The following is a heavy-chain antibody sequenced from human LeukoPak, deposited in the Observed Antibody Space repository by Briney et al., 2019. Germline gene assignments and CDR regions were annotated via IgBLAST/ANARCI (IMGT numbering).Heavy chain of an antibody. D-gene: IGHD2-2*01. CDR1: GFTFSSYA. Sequence: GGSLRLSCAASGFTFSSYAMSWVRQAPGKGLEWVANIKQDGSEKYYVDSVKGRFTISRDNAKNSLYLQMNSLRAEDTAVYYCARDEVVVVPAATLDYYYYGMDVWGQGTTVTVSS. CDR3: ARDEVVVVPAATLDYYYYGMDV. J-gene: IGHJ6*02. V-gene: IGHV3-7*03. CDR2: IKQDGSEK.